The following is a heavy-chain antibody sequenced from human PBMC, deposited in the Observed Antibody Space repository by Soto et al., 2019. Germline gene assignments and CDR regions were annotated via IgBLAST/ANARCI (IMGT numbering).Heavy chain of an antibody. CDR3: ASQAHYYGSGSPMDV. V-gene: IGHV4-39*01. J-gene: IGHJ6*02. CDR1: GGSISSSSYY. D-gene: IGHD3-10*01. Sequence: QLQLQESGPGLVKPSETLSLTCTVSGGSISSSSYYWGWIRQPPGKGLEWIGSIYYSGSTYYNPSLKSRVTISVDTSKNQSSLKLSSVTAADTAVYYCASQAHYYGSGSPMDVWGQGTTVTVSS. CDR2: IYYSGST.